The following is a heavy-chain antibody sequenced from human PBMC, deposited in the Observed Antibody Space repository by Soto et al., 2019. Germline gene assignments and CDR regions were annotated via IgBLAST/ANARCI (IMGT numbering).Heavy chain of an antibody. D-gene: IGHD3-22*01. CDR1: GYTFTSYD. CDR2: MNPNSGNT. J-gene: IGHJ5*02. Sequence: QVQLVQSGAEVKKPGASVKVSCKASGYTFTSYDINWVRQATGQGLEWMGWMNPNSGNTGYAQKFQGRVTMTRNTSISTAYMELSSLRSEDTAVYYCARGPYYYDSSGYSPDWGWFDPWGQGTLVTVSS. CDR3: ARGPYYYDSSGYSPDWGWFDP. V-gene: IGHV1-8*01.